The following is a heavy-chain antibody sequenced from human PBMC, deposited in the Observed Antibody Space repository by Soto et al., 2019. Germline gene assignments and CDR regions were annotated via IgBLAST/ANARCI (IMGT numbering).Heavy chain of an antibody. Sequence: QVQLVQSGAEVKKPGSSVKVSCKASGGTFSSYAISWVRQAPGQGLEWMGGIIPIFGTANYAQKFQGRVTITADESTSTAYMELSSLRSEDTAVYYCARAVSGYCSSTSCFFDNGMDVWGQGTTVTVSS. V-gene: IGHV1-69*01. CDR1: GGTFSSYA. D-gene: IGHD2-2*01. CDR2: IIPIFGTA. J-gene: IGHJ6*02. CDR3: ARAVSGYCSSTSCFFDNGMDV.